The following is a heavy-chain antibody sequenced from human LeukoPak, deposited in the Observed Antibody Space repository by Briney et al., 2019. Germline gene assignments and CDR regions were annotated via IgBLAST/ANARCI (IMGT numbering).Heavy chain of an antibody. J-gene: IGHJ6*02. CDR1: GYTFTCYY. Sequence: ASVKVSCKASGYTFTCYYMHWVRQAPGQGLEWMGWINPNSGGTNYAQKFQGRVTMTRDTSISTAYMELSRLRSDDTAVYYCAREYCSSTSCYRRYYYYYYGMDVWGQGTTVTVSS. CDR3: AREYCSSTSCYRRYYYYYYGMDV. D-gene: IGHD2-2*01. CDR2: INPNSGGT. V-gene: IGHV1-2*02.